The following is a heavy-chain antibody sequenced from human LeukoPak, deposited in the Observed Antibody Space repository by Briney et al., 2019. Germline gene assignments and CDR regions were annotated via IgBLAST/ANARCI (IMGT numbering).Heavy chain of an antibody. V-gene: IGHV3-21*01. Sequence: GGSLRLSCAASGFTFSSYSMNWVRQAPGKGLEWDSSISSSSSYIYYADSVKGRFTISRDNAKNSLYLQMNSLRAEDTAVYYCARLFVVVPAAIADLGCYYGMDVWGQGTTVTVSS. D-gene: IGHD2-2*02. CDR3: ARLFVVVPAAIADLGCYYGMDV. CDR1: GFTFSSYS. CDR2: ISSSSSYI. J-gene: IGHJ6*02.